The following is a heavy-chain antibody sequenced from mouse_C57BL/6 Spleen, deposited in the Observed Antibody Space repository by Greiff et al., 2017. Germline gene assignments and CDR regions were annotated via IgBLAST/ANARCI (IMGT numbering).Heavy chain of an antibody. CDR2: IDPETGGT. CDR3: TRGRGFITTVVDGFNY. D-gene: IGHD1-1*01. CDR1: GYTFTDYE. Sequence: VQLQQSGAELVRPGASVTLSCKASGYTFTDYEMHWVKQTPVHGLEWIGAIDPETGGTAYNQKFKGKAILTADKSSSTAYMELRSLTSEDSAVYYCTRGRGFITTVVDGFNYWGQGTTLTVSS. J-gene: IGHJ2*01. V-gene: IGHV1-15*01.